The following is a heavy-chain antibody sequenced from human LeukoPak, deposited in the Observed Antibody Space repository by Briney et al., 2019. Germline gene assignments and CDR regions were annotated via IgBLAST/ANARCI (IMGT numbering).Heavy chain of an antibody. J-gene: IGHJ3*02. Sequence: SETLSLICTVSGVPFSSSTYYWGWTRQPPGKGLEWIGRIYYSGRTSYNPSLKSRVTILVDTSKNQFSLKLTSLTAADTAVYYCARLREYCSGGSCPQSAFDIWGQGTMVTVSS. V-gene: IGHV4-39*07. CDR3: ARLREYCSGGSCPQSAFDI. D-gene: IGHD2-15*01. CDR1: GVPFSSSTYY. CDR2: IYYSGRT.